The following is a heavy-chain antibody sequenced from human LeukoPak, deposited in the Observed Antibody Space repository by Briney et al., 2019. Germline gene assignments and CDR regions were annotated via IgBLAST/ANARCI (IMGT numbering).Heavy chain of an antibody. CDR2: IYYSGST. Sequence: SQTLSLTCTVSGGSISSGGYYRSWIRQHPGKGLEWIGYIYYSGSTYYNPSLKSRVTISVDTSKNQFSLKLSSVTAADTAVYYCARAFSGSYLGINWFDPWGQGTLVTVSS. V-gene: IGHV4-31*03. CDR1: GGSISSGGYY. D-gene: IGHD1-26*01. CDR3: ARAFSGSYLGINWFDP. J-gene: IGHJ5*02.